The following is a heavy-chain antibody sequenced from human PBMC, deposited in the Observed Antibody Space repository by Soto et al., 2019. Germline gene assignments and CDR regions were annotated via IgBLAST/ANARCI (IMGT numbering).Heavy chain of an antibody. CDR3: ARHLTEANAKLRIPPGFDP. J-gene: IGHJ5*02. CDR2: IYPGDSDT. D-gene: IGHD1-26*01. Sequence: GESLKXSCKGSGYXFTNYWIAWVRXMPGKGLEWMGIIYPGDSDTKYSPSFQGQVTISADKSISTAYLQWSSLKASDTAMYYCARHLTEANAKLRIPPGFDPWGQGTLVTVSS. CDR1: GYXFTNYW. V-gene: IGHV5-51*01.